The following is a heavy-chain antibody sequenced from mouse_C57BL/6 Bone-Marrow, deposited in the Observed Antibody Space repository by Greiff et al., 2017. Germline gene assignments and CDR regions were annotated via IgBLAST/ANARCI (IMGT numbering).Heavy chain of an antibody. CDR1: GYTFTSYG. V-gene: IGHV1-81*01. CDR3: ASTTVVRGY. D-gene: IGHD1-1*01. CDR2: IYPRSGNT. Sequence: VQLQQSGAELARPGASVKLSCKASGYTFTSYGISWVKQRTGQGLEWIGEIYPRSGNTYYNEKFKGKATLTADKSSSTAYMGLRSLTSEDSAVYFCASTTVVRGYWGQGTTLTVSS. J-gene: IGHJ2*01.